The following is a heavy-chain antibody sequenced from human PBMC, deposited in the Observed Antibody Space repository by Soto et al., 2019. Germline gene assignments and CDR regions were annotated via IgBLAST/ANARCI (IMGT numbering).Heavy chain of an antibody. V-gene: IGHV4-59*08. D-gene: IGHD3-10*01. J-gene: IGHJ4*02. CDR1: GGSISSHY. CDR3: ARHVRFGELLRNFDY. CDR2: IYYSGST. Sequence: SETLSLTCTVSGGSISSHYWSWIRQPPGKGLEWIGYIYYSGSTNYNPSLKSRVTISVDTSKNQFSLKLRSVTAADTAVYYCARHVRFGELLRNFDYWGQGTQVTV.